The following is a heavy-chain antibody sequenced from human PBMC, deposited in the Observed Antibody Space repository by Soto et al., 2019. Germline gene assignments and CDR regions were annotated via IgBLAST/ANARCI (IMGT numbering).Heavy chain of an antibody. CDR2: ISSSSSYI. J-gene: IGHJ4*02. V-gene: IGHV3-21*01. CDR1: GFTFSSYS. Sequence: GGSLRLSCAASGFTFSSYSMNWVRQAPGKGLEWVSSISSSSSYIYYADSVKGRFTISRDNAKNSLYLQMNSLRAEDTAVYYCARTLARNTGGYAHWGQGTLVTVSS. CDR3: ARTLARNTGGYAH. D-gene: IGHD5-12*01.